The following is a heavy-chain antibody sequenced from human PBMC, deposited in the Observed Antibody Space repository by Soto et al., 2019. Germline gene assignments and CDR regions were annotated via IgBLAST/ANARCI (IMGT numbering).Heavy chain of an antibody. CDR2: IGAYNGNT. CDR3: ARDQVAVDGYYFDC. D-gene: IGHD6-19*01. V-gene: IGHV1-18*04. J-gene: IGHJ4*02. Sequence: VAAVKVSCKASGYTFTSYGISWVRQAPGQGLEWMGWIGAYNGNTRYRHDLQGRVTMTRDTSTTTAYMELRGLSSDDTAVYFCARDQVAVDGYYFDCWGQGTLVTVSS. CDR1: GYTFTSYG.